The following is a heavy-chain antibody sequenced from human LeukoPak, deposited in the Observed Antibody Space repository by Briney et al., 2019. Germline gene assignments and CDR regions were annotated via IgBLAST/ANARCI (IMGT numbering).Heavy chain of an antibody. V-gene: IGHV3-7*01. CDR2: IKQDGSEK. CDR1: GFTFSSYW. Sequence: GGSLRLSCAASGFTFSSYWMSWVRQAPGKGLEWVANIKQDGSEKYYVDSVKGRFTISRDNAKNSLYLQMNSLRAEDTAVYYCARHPFYGDYYYYYYMDVWGKGTTVTVSS. CDR3: ARHPFYGDYYYYYYMDV. J-gene: IGHJ6*03. D-gene: IGHD4-17*01.